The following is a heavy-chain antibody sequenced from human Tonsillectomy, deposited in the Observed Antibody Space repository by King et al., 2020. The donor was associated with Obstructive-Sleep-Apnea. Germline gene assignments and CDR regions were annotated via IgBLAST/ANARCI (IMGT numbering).Heavy chain of an antibody. CDR2: GYPGDSDS. CDR1: GYSFTSYW. V-gene: IGHV5-51*01. J-gene: IGHJ4*02. CDR3: ARQETFGGVIDY. Sequence: VQLVQSGLEVKKPGESLKISCKGSGYSFTSYWIAWVRQMSGKCLEWMGIGYPGDSDSRYSPSFQGQVTISADKSISPAYLQWSSLQASDTAMYYCARQETFGGVIDYWGQGTLVTVSS. D-gene: IGHD3-16*01.